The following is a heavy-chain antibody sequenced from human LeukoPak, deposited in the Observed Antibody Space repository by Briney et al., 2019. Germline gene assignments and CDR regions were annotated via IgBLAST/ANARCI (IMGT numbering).Heavy chain of an antibody. J-gene: IGHJ5*02. D-gene: IGHD3-10*01. CDR2: INPSGGTT. CDR1: GYTFTNYY. Sequence: ASVKVSCKASGYTFTNYYMHWVRQAPGQGLEWMGVINPSGGTTSYAQKFQGRVTMTRDTSTSTVYMELGSLRSEDTAVYYCARAFGSGSYHNPDHWGQGTLVTVSS. V-gene: IGHV1-46*01. CDR3: ARAFGSGSYHNPDH.